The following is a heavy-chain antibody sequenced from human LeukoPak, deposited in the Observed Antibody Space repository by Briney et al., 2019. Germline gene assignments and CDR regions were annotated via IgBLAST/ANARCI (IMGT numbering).Heavy chain of an antibody. CDR1: GFTFSSYS. V-gene: IGHV3-48*02. J-gene: IGHJ3*02. CDR3: ARDSAYAFDI. CDR2: ISGSGSPI. Sequence: PGGSLRLSCAASGFTFSSYSMNWVRQAPGKGLEWVSYISGSGSPISYADSVKGRFTISRANAKNSLYLQMNSLRDEDTAVYYCARDSAYAFDIWGLGTLVIVPS.